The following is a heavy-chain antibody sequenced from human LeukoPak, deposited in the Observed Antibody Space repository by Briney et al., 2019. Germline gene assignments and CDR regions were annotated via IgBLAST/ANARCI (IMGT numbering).Heavy chain of an antibody. CDR2: IRFDGSNK. CDR1: GFTFSSYG. CDR3: AKGPLIAVAARY. D-gene: IGHD6-13*01. V-gene: IGHV3-30*02. J-gene: IGHJ4*02. Sequence: GGSLRLSFAASGFTFSSYGMHWVRQAPGKGLEWVAFIRFDGSNKYYADSVKGRFTISRDNSKNTLYLQMNSLRAEDTAVYYCAKGPLIAVAARYWGQGTLVTVSS.